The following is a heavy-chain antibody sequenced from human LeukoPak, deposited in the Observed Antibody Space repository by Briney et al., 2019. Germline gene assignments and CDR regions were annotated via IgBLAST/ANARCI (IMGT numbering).Heavy chain of an antibody. CDR3: ARVPVVAAAFDI. J-gene: IGHJ3*02. CDR2: IKQDGSEK. V-gene: IGHV3-7*01. D-gene: IGHD2-15*01. Sequence: PGGSLRLSCAASGSTFSSYWMSWVRQAPGKGLEWVANIKQDGSEKYYVDSVKGRFTISRDNAKNSLYLQMNSLRAEDTAVYYCARVPVVAAAFDIWGQGTMVTVSS. CDR1: GSTFSSYW.